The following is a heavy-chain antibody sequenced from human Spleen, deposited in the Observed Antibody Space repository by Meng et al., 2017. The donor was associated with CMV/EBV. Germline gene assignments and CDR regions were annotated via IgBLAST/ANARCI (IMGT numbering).Heavy chain of an antibody. D-gene: IGHD3-3*01. CDR2: INPNSGGT. CDR3: ASPPDVTIS. V-gene: IGHV1-2*02. CDR1: GYTFTGYY. Sequence: ASVQVSCKAAGYTFTGYYMHWVRQAPGQGLEWMGWINPNSGGTNYAQKFQGRVTMTRDTYIGTAYMELSSLRSEDTAVYYCASPPDVTISWGQGTLVTVSS. J-gene: IGHJ5*02.